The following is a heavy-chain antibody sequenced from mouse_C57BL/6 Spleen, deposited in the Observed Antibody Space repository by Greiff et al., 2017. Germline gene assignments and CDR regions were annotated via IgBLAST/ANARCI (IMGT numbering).Heavy chain of an antibody. V-gene: IGHV6-3*01. D-gene: IGHD2-4*01. J-gene: IGHJ2*01. Sequence: EVKLEESGGGLVQPGGSMKLSCVASGFTFSNYWMNWVRQSPEKGLEWVAQIRLKSDNYATHYAESVKGRFTISRDDSKSSVYLQMNNLRAEDTGIYYCPIYYDYDGYFDYWGQGTTLTVSS. CDR1: GFTFSNYW. CDR3: PIYYDYDGYFDY. CDR2: IRLKSDNYAT.